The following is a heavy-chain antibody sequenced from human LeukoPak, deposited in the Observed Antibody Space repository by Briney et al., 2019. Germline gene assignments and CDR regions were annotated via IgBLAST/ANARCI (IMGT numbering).Heavy chain of an antibody. CDR1: GYTFTGYY. Sequence: ASVKVSCKASGYTFTGYYMHLVRQAPGQGLEWMGWINPNSGGTNYAQKFQGRVTMTRDTSISTAYMELSRLRSDDTAVYYCARARCSGGSCYGNYNWFDPWGQGTLVTVSS. CDR2: INPNSGGT. D-gene: IGHD2-15*01. V-gene: IGHV1-2*02. CDR3: ARARCSGGSCYGNYNWFDP. J-gene: IGHJ5*02.